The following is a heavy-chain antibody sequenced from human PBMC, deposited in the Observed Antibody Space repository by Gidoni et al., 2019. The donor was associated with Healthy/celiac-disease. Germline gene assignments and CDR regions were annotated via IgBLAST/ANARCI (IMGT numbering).Heavy chain of an antibody. Sequence: EVQLVESGGGLVQPGGSLRLSCADSGFTVSSNYMSWVRQAPGKGLEWVSVIYSGGSTYYADSVKGRFTISRDNSKNTLYLQMNSLRAEDTAVYYCAREGVRYYGSGSYYADYWGQGTLVTVSS. D-gene: IGHD3-10*01. J-gene: IGHJ4*02. CDR1: GFTVSSNY. V-gene: IGHV3-66*01. CDR3: AREGVRYYGSGSYYADY. CDR2: IYSGGST.